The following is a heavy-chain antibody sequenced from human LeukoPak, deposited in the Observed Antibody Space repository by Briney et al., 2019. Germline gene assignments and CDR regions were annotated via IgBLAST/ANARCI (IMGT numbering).Heavy chain of an antibody. CDR2: IHDTGST. CDR1: GGSISRSNW. D-gene: IGHD3-9*01. V-gene: IGHV4-4*02. CDR3: ATYYDILSGYTFDY. J-gene: IGHJ4*02. Sequence: PSETLSLTCTVSGGSISRSNWWSWVRQPPGKGLEWIGEIHDTGSTNYNPPLKSRVTMSLDESKNQFSLNLNSVTAADTAVYYCATYYDILSGYTFDYWGQGTLVAVSS.